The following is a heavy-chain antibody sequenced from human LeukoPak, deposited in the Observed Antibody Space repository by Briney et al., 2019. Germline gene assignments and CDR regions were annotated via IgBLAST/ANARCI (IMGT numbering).Heavy chain of an antibody. CDR3: ARDAIDSSGFDFDY. J-gene: IGHJ4*02. Sequence: GGSLRLSCAASGFTFSDYYMTWIRLAPGKGLEWISYISTSAGTIYYADSVKGRFTISRDNAKNSLYLQMNSLRAEDTAVYYCARDAIDSSGFDFDYWGQGTLVTVSS. CDR1: GFTFSDYY. D-gene: IGHD3-22*01. V-gene: IGHV3-11*01. CDR2: ISTSAGTI.